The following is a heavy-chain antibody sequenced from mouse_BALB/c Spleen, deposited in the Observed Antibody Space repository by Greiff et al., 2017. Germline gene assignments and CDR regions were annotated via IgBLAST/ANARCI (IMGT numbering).Heavy chain of an antibody. D-gene: IGHD1-1*01. Sequence: EVKLVESGGGLVKPGGSLKLSCAASGFTFSSYAMSWVRQSPEKRLEWVAEISSGGSYTYYPDSVKGRFTISRDNAKNTLYLQMSSLKSEDTAMYYCARVGELRRGYAMDYWGQGTSVTVSS. CDR2: ISSGGSYT. CDR1: GFTFSSYA. CDR3: ARVGELRRGYAMDY. J-gene: IGHJ4*01. V-gene: IGHV5-6-4*02.